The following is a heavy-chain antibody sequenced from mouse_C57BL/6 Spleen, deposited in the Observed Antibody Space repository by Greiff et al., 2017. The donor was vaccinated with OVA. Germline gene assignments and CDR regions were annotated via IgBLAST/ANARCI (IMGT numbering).Heavy chain of an antibody. D-gene: IGHD2-4*01. CDR1: GYTFTDYE. V-gene: IGHV1-15*01. CDR2: IDPETGGT. Sequence: QVQLQQSGAELVRPGASVTLSCKASGYTFTDYEMHWVKQTPVHGLEWIGAIDPETGGTAYNQKFKGKAILTADNSSSTAYMELRSLTSEDSAVYYCTKGDYDYGFDYWGQGTTLTVSS. CDR3: TKGDYDYGFDY. J-gene: IGHJ2*01.